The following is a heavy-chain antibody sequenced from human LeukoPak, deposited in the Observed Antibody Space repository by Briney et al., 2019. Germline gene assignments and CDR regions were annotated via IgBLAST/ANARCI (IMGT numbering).Heavy chain of an antibody. CDR3: ASGYYYNSLGDY. Sequence: GGSLRLSCAASGFTFSSYWMHWVRQAPGKGVVWVSRISSDGSSTIYAESVKGRFTISRENAKKRLYMQMNRLRAEDTAVYFCASGYYYNSLGDYWGQGTLVTVSS. D-gene: IGHD3-22*01. J-gene: IGHJ4*02. CDR2: ISSDGSST. CDR1: GFTFSSYW. V-gene: IGHV3-74*01.